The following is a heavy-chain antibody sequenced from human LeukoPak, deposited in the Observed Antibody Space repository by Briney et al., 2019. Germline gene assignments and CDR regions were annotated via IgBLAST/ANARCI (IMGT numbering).Heavy chain of an antibody. CDR1: GGSISSYY. CDR2: IYYSGST. Sequence: PSETLSLTCTVSGGSISSYYWSWIRQPPGQELEWIGNIYYSGSTNYNPSLKSRVTISVDASKNQFSLKLSSVTAADTAVYYCARQDSNYVGWFDPWGQGTLVTVSS. CDR3: ARQDSNYVGWFDP. D-gene: IGHD4-11*01. V-gene: IGHV4-59*08. J-gene: IGHJ5*02.